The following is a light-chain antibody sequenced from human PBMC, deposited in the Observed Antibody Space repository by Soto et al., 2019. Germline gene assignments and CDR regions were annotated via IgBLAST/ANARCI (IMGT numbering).Light chain of an antibody. CDR1: QRVSSY. J-gene: IGKJ1*01. CDR3: QQRSHWPPST. V-gene: IGKV3-11*01. CDR2: DAS. Sequence: EIVLTQSPATLSLSPGERATLSCRASQRVSSYLAWYQQKPGQAPRLLIYDASNRATGIPARFSGSGSGTDFTLNISSLEPEDFEVYYCQQRSHWPPSTFGQGNKVEI.